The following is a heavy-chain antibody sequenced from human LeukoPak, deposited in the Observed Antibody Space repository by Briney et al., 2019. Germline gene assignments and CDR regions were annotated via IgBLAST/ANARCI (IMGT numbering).Heavy chain of an antibody. CDR3: ARRPVTTKGTNWFDP. CDR2: IYYSGST. D-gene: IGHD4-17*01. CDR1: GGSISSSSYY. Sequence: SETLSLTCTVSGGSISSSSYYWGWIRQPPGKGLEWIGRIYYSGSTYYNPSLKSRVTISVDTSKNQFSLKLSSVTAADTAVYYCARRPVTTKGTNWFDPWGQGTLVTVSS. J-gene: IGHJ5*02. V-gene: IGHV4-39*01.